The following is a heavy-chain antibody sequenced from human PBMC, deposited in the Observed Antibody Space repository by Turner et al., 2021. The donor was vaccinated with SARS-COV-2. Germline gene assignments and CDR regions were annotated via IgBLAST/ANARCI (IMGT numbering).Heavy chain of an antibody. CDR1: GCSISRSSYY. Sequence: QLPLHESVPGLVKPSETLSLTCTVSGCSISRSSYYWGGIRQPPGKGLEWIGSIYNRGSNYYNPTLKSRVTISVDTSKNHFSMKQSSVTAADTAVYYCARPRALYYLGSGRYSNWFDPWGQGTLVSVSS. CDR2: IYNRGSN. V-gene: IGHV4-39*02. J-gene: IGHJ5*02. CDR3: ARPRALYYLGSGRYSNWFDP. D-gene: IGHD3-10*01.